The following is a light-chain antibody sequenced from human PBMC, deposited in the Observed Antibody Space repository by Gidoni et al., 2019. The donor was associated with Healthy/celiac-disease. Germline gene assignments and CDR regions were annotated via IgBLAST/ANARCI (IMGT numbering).Light chain of an antibody. V-gene: IGKV1-33*01. J-gene: IGKJ3*01. CDR2: DAS. CDR1: QAISNY. CDR3: QQYDNLHT. Sequence: DIQMTQSPSSLSASVGDRVTITCQASQAISNYLTWYQQKPGKAPKLLIYDASNLETGVPSRFSGSGSGTDFTFTISSLQPEDIATYYCQQYDNLHTFGPGTKVDIK.